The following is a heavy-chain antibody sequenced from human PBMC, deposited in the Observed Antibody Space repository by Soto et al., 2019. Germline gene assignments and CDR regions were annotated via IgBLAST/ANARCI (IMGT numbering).Heavy chain of an antibody. J-gene: IGHJ3*02. CDR1: GGSISSYY. D-gene: IGHD2-15*01. CDR3: ARGVVLFGSFDI. Sequence: LETLSLTCTVSGGSISSYYWSWIRQPPGKGLEWIGYIYYSGSTDYNPSLKSRVTISVDTSKNQFSLKVSSVTAADTAVYYCARGVVLFGSFDIWGQGTMVTVSS. V-gene: IGHV4-59*01. CDR2: IYYSGST.